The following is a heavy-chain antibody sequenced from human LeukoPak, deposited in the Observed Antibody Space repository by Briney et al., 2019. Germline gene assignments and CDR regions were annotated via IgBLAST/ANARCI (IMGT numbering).Heavy chain of an antibody. CDR2: IKQDGSEK. CDR3: ARYHGGYFAY. CDR1: GFTFSVFW. J-gene: IGHJ4*02. Sequence: PGGSLRLSCAASGFTFSVFWMSWVRQAPGKGLEWVANIKQDGSEKYYVDSGKGRFTISRDNDNNSMYLQINSLRAEDTAVYYCARYHGGYFAYWGQGTLVTVSS. D-gene: IGHD2-15*01. V-gene: IGHV3-7*01.